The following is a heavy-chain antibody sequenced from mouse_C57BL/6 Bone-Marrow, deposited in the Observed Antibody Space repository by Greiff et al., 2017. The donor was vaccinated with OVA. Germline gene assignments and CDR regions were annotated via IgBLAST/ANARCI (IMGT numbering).Heavy chain of an antibody. CDR2: IYPRDGST. Sequence: VQLQQSDAELVKPGASVEISCKVSGYTFTDHTIHWMKQRPEQGLEWIGYIYPRDGSTKYNEKFKGKATLTADKSSSTAYMQLNSLTSEDSAVYFCARCGVYGDWYFDVWGTGTTVTVSS. V-gene: IGHV1-78*01. D-gene: IGHD1-1*02. J-gene: IGHJ1*03. CDR3: ARCGVYGDWYFDV. CDR1: GYTFTDHT.